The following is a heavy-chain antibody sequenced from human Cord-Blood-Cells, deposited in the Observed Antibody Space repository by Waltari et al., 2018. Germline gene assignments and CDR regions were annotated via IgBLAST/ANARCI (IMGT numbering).Heavy chain of an antibody. CDR1: GGSIRGGCYY. J-gene: IGHJ6*03. CDR2: IYYSGST. D-gene: IGHD6-13*01. Sequence: QVLLQESGPGLVNPSQTLAPPCTVSGGSIRGGCYYLSWIRPHPGEGLEWMGYIYYSGSTYYNPSLKSRVTISVDTSKNQFSLKLSSVTAADTAVYYCARAAWCRSWNYYYYYYMDVWGKGTTVTVSS. V-gene: IGHV4-31*03. CDR3: ARAAWCRSWNYYYYYYMDV.